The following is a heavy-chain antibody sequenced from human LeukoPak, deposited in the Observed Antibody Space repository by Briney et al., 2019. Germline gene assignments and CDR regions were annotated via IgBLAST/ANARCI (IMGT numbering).Heavy chain of an antibody. V-gene: IGHV3-30*04. CDR1: GFTFSNYA. D-gene: IGHD4-23*01. J-gene: IGHJ4*02. Sequence: GSLRLSCAASGFTFSNYAMHWVRQAPGKGLEWVAVISYDGSNKYYADSVKGRFTISRDNSKNTLYLQMNSLRAEDTAVYYCARDFNSDYFDYWGQGTLVTASS. CDR2: ISYDGSNK. CDR3: ARDFNSDYFDY.